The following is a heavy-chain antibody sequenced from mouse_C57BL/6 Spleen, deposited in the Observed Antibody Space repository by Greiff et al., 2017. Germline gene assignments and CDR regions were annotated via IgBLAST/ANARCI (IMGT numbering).Heavy chain of an antibody. CDR3: ASSPLGDFDY. J-gene: IGHJ2*01. CDR1: GYAFTNYL. CDR2: INPGSGGT. Sequence: QVQLQQSGAELVRPGTSVKVSCKASGYAFTNYLIEWVKQRPGQGLEWIGVINPGSGGTNYNEKFKSKATLTVDKPSSTAYMQLSSLTSEDSAVYYCASSPLGDFDYWGQGTTLTVSS. V-gene: IGHV1-54*01. D-gene: IGHD3-3*01.